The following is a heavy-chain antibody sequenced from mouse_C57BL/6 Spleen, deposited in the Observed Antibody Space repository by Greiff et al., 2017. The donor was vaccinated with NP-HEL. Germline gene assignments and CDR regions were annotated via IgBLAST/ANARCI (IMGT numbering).Heavy chain of an antibody. J-gene: IGHJ4*01. CDR2: ISDGGSYT. CDR3: AREGNSPMDY. Sequence: EVQLVESGGGLVKPGGSLKLSCAASGFTFSSYAMSWVRQTPEKRLEWVATISDGGSYTYYPDNVKGRFTISRDNAKNNLYLQMSHLKSEDTAMYYCAREGNSPMDYWGQGTSVTVSS. CDR1: GFTFSSYA. V-gene: IGHV5-4*01. D-gene: IGHD2-1*01.